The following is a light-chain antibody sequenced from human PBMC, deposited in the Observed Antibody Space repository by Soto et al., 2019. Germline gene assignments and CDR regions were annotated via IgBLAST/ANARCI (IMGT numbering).Light chain of an antibody. CDR1: SSDVGRYDY. V-gene: IGLV2-11*01. Sequence: QSALTQPRSVSGSPGQSVTISCTGTSSDVGRYDYVSWYQQHPGKAPKLIIYDVSERPSGVPDRFSGSKFGNTASLTISGLQAEDEADYSCCSFAGSYNYVFGIGTKVTV. CDR2: DVS. J-gene: IGLJ1*01. CDR3: CSFAGSYNYV.